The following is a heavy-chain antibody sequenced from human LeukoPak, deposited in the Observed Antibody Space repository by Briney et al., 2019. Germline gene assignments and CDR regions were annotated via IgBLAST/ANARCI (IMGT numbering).Heavy chain of an antibody. J-gene: IGHJ4*02. D-gene: IGHD2-2*01. CDR1: GFTFSSYS. V-gene: IGHV3-21*04. CDR3: ANGYCSSTSCYYL. CDR2: ISSSSSYI. Sequence: PGGSLRLSCAASGFTFSSYSMNWVRQAPGKGLEWVSSISSSSSYIYYADSVKGRFTISRDNAKNSLYLQMNSLRAEDTAVYYCANGYCSSTSCYYLWGQGTLVTVSS.